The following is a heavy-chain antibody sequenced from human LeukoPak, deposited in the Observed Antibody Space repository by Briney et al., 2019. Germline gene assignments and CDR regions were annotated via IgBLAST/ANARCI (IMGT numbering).Heavy chain of an antibody. V-gene: IGHV4-39*07. CDR2: INHSGST. Sequence: SETLSLTCTVSGGSISSSSYYWGWIRQPLGKGLEWIGEINHSGSTNYNPSLKSRVTISVDTSKNQFSLKLSSVTAADTAVYYCATRRTELPMVRGVRTNMDVWGKGTTVTVSS. D-gene: IGHD3-10*01. CDR3: ATRRTELPMVRGVRTNMDV. J-gene: IGHJ6*03. CDR1: GGSISSSSYY.